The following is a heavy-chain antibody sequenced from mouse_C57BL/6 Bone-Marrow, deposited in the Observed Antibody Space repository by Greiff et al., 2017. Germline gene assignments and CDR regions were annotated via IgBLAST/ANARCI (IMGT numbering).Heavy chain of an antibody. Sequence: QVQLQQSDAELVKPGASVKISCKASGYTFTDHTIHWMKQRPEQGLEWIGYIYPRDGSTKYNEKFKGKATLTADKSSSTAYMQLNSLTSEYCAVYFCSIYDGCYGFAYWGQGTLVTVSA. CDR2: IYPRDGST. CDR3: SIYDGCYGFAY. V-gene: IGHV1-78*01. J-gene: IGHJ3*01. CDR1: GYTFTDHT. D-gene: IGHD2-3*01.